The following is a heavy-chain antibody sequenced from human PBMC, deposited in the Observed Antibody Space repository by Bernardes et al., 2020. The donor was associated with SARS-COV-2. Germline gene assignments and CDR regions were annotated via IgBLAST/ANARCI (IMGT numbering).Heavy chain of an antibody. Sequence: SETLSLTCTVSGGSISSYYWSWIRQPPGKGLEWIGYIYYSGSTYYNPSLKSRVTISVDTSKNQFSLKLSSVTAADTAVYYCARHGCSSTSCYWRNWFDPWGQGTLVTVSS. D-gene: IGHD2-2*01. CDR3: ARHGCSSTSCYWRNWFDP. CDR2: IYYSGST. J-gene: IGHJ5*02. CDR1: GGSISSYY. V-gene: IGHV4-59*04.